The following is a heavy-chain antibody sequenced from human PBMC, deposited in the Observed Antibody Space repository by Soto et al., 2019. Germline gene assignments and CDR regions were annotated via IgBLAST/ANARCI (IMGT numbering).Heavy chain of an antibody. Sequence: EVQLLESGGGLVQPGGSLRLSCAASGFTFSSYAMSWVRQAPGKGLEWVSAISGSGGSTYYADSVKGRFTISRDNSKNALYLQMNSLRAEDTAVYYCAKDTGEWLAPAEYFQHWGQGTLVTVSS. CDR1: GFTFSSYA. J-gene: IGHJ1*01. D-gene: IGHD6-19*01. V-gene: IGHV3-23*01. CDR2: ISGSGGST. CDR3: AKDTGEWLAPAEYFQH.